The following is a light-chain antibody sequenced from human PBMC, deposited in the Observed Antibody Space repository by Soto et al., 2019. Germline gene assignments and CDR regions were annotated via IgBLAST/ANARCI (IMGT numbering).Light chain of an antibody. CDR3: QQYGSSPYT. V-gene: IGKV3-20*01. CDR1: QSVSSTY. J-gene: IGKJ2*01. Sequence: EIVLTQSPGTLSLSPGGRATLSCRASQSVSSTYLAWYQHKPGQAPRLLLYGAATRAAGIPDRLSGTGSGTDFTLTISRLEAEDFAVYYCQQYGSSPYTFGLATKVDIK. CDR2: GAA.